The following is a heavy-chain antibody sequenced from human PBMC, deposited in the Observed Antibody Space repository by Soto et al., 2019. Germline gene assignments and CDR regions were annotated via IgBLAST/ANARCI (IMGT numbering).Heavy chain of an antibody. Sequence: PSETLSLTCTVSVGSISSGGYYWSWILQHPGKGLEWIGYIYYSGSTYYNPSLKSRVTISVDTSKNQFSLKLSSVTAADTAVYYCARYCSSTSCYIDPPPDWGQGTLVTVSS. CDR3: ARYCSSTSCYIDPPPD. D-gene: IGHD2-2*02. V-gene: IGHV4-31*03. J-gene: IGHJ4*02. CDR1: VGSISSGGYY. CDR2: IYYSGST.